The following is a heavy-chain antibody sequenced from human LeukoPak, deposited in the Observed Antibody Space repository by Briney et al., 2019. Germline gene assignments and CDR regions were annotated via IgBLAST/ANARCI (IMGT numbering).Heavy chain of an antibody. CDR3: ARKNSDYDSLGGFDY. D-gene: IGHD5-12*01. V-gene: IGHV3-21*01. Sequence: PGGSLRPSCAPSGFTFSIYSMNWVRQAPGKGREWDSSISSSIIYVFHADSVKGRLTISRDNAKNSLYLQMNSLRAEDTAVYYCARKNSDYDSLGGFDYWGQGTLVTVSS. CDR2: ISSSIIYV. CDR1: GFTFSIYS. J-gene: IGHJ4*02.